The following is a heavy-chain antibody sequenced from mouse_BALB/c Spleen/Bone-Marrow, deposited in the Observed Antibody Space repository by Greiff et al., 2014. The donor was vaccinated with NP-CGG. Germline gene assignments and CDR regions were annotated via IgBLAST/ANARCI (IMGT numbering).Heavy chain of an antibody. D-gene: IGHD2-10*01. CDR2: ISSGGSYT. CDR1: GFTFSSYG. Sequence: EVKLMESGGDLVKPGGSLKLSCAASGFTFSSYGMSWVRQTPDKRLEWVATISSGGSYTYYPDSVKGRFTISRDNAKNTLYPQMSSLKSEDTAMYYCARGGGAYYGNYWFAYWGQGTLVTVSA. CDR3: ARGGGAYYGNYWFAY. J-gene: IGHJ3*01. V-gene: IGHV5-6*01.